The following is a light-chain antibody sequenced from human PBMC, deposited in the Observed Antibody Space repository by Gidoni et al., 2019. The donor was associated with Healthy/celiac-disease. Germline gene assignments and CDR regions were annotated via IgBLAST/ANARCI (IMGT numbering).Light chain of an antibody. V-gene: IGKV2-30*01. CDR2: KVS. Sequence: EAVMTQSPLTLPVTLGQPASISCRSSQSLVYSDGNTYLNWFQQRPGHSPRRLIYKVSTRDSGVPDRISGSGAGTDFTLKISRVEAEDVGVYYCMKGTHWTFGQGTKVEIK. CDR1: QSLVYSDGNTY. J-gene: IGKJ1*01. CDR3: MKGTHWT.